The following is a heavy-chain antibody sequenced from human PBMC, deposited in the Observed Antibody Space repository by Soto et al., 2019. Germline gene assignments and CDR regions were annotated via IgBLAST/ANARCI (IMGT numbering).Heavy chain of an antibody. CDR1: GFTFSSYA. D-gene: IGHD6-19*01. J-gene: IGHJ6*02. V-gene: IGHV3-64D*08. Sequence: GGSLRLSCSASGFTFSSYAMHWVRQAPGKGLEYVSAISSNGGSTYYADSVKGRFTISRDNSKNTLYLQMSSLRAEDTAVYYCVKAVAVAGTAEPAQYYGMDVWGQGTTVTVSS. CDR3: VKAVAVAGTAEPAQYYGMDV. CDR2: ISSNGGST.